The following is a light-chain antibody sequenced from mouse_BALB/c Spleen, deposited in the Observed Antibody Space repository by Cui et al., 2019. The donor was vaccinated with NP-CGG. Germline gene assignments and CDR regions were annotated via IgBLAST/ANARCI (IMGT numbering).Light chain of an antibody. V-gene: IGLV1*01. CDR3: ALWYSNHWV. J-gene: IGLJ1*01. CDR1: TGAVTHSNY. Sequence: HAVVIQASPLTTSPGETVTLTCRSNTGAVTHSNYANWVQEKPDHLFTGLIGGTNNRAPGVPARFSGSLIGDKAALTITGAQTEDEAIYFCALWYSNHWVFGGGTKLTVL. CDR2: GTN.